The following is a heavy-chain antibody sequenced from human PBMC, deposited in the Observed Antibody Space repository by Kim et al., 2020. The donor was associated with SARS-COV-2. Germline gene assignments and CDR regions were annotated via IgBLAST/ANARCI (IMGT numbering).Heavy chain of an antibody. Sequence: ASVKVSCKASGFTFTRYSLHWVRQAPGQGLEWMGIITPSGGSTSYAQKFQGRVTMTRDTSTSTVYMELSSLRSEDTAVYYCATEEVDCSGGNCFSHYSYYYGMDVWGQGTTVTVSS. J-gene: IGHJ6*02. CDR2: ITPSGGST. V-gene: IGHV1-46*01. CDR3: ATEEVDCSGGNCFSHYSYYYGMDV. D-gene: IGHD2-15*01. CDR1: GFTFTRYS.